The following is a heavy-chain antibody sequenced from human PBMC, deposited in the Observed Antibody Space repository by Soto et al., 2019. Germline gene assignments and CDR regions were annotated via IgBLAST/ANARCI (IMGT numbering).Heavy chain of an antibody. J-gene: IGHJ3*02. CDR2: IIPIFGRA. V-gene: IGHV1-69*13. D-gene: IGHD1-20*01. Sequence: GASVKVSCKASGGTFSSYAISWVRQAPGQGREWMGGIIPIFGRANYAQKFQGRVTITADESTTTAYMELSSLRSEDTTLYYCTISNIWNHDAFDIWGQGTMVTVS. CDR1: GGTFSSYA. CDR3: TISNIWNHDAFDI.